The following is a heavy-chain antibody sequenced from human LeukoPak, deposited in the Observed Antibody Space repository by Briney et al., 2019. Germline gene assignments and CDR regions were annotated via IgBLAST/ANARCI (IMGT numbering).Heavy chain of an antibody. J-gene: IGHJ4*02. D-gene: IGHD2-2*03. CDR3: ARLDHFSNYFDY. V-gene: IGHV4-39*01. CDR2: VYFSGNT. Sequence: PSETLSLTCTVSGGSISGSSYYWGWIRQPPGKGLEWIGNVYFSGNTYYNPSLKSRVTISVDTSKNQFSLKLSSVTAADTAVYYCARLDHFSNYFDYWGQGTLVTVSS. CDR1: GGSISGSSYY.